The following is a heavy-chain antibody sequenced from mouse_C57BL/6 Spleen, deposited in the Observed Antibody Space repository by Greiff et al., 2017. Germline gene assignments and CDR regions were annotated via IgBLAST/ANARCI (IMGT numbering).Heavy chain of an antibody. CDR3: ARRHDDYDEGYYFDY. CDR1: GFTFSSYG. J-gene: IGHJ2*01. V-gene: IGHV5-6*01. Sequence: EVQGVESGGDLVKPGGSLKLSCAASGFTFSSYGMSWVRQTPDQRLEWVATISSGGSYTYYPDSLKGRFTISRDNAKNTLYLQMSSLKSEDTAMYYCARRHDDYDEGYYFDYWGQGTILTVS. CDR2: ISSGGSYT. D-gene: IGHD2-4*01.